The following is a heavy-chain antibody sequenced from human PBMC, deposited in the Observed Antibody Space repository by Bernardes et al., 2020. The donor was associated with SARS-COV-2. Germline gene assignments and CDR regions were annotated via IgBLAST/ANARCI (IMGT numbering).Heavy chain of an antibody. Sequence: SETLSLTCTVSGGSISSSDYYWGWIRQPPGMGLEWIGSIYYSGTTYYNPSLKSRVTTSVDTSKNQFSLRLSSVTAADTALYYCARGYCGSTTCYRPYYFDSWGQGTPVAVSS. CDR3: ARGYCGSTTCYRPYYFDS. CDR1: GGSISSSDYY. CDR2: IYYSGTT. V-gene: IGHV4-39*02. J-gene: IGHJ4*02. D-gene: IGHD2-2*01.